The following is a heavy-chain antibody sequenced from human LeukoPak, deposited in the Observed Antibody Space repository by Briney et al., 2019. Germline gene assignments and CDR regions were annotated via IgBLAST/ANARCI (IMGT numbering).Heavy chain of an antibody. V-gene: IGHV4-4*07. J-gene: IGHJ4*02. Sequence: TSETLSLTCTVSSGSISSYYWSWIRQPAGKAPEWIGRIYSSGIIDYNPSLKSRVTMSLDNSKNQLSLKLSYVTAADTAVYYCARDTGKSGYPDYWGQGTLVTVSS. CDR2: IYSSGII. CDR1: SGSISSYY. CDR3: ARDTGKSGYPDY. D-gene: IGHD3-3*01.